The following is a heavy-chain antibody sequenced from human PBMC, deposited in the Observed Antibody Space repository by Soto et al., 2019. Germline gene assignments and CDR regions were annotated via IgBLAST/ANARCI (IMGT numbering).Heavy chain of an antibody. Sequence: PGGSLRLSCAGSGFTFSHAWMNWVRQAPGKGLEWVGRIKSKTDGGTTDYAAPVKGRFTISRDDSKNTLYLQMNSLKTEDTAVYYCTTLTNSGSQTLDYWGQGTLVTVSS. J-gene: IGHJ4*02. CDR3: TTLTNSGSQTLDY. CDR2: IKSKTDGGTT. V-gene: IGHV3-15*07. CDR1: GFTFSHAW. D-gene: IGHD1-26*01.